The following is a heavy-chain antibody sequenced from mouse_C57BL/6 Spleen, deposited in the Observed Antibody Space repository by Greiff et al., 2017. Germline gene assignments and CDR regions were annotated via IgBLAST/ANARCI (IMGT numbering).Heavy chain of an antibody. CDR1: GYTFTSYW. J-gene: IGHJ4*01. Sequence: QVQLQQPGTELVKPGASVTLSCKASGYTFTSYWMHWVKQRPGKGLEWIGNINPSNGGTYYKVKFKCKTTLTINNTYSKAYMKLSSLTSEDSAVYYWAMEGAGRRYAMDYWGQGTSVTVSS. CDR3: AMEGAGRRYAMDY. CDR2: INPSNGGT. V-gene: IGHV1-53*01. D-gene: IGHD3-3*01.